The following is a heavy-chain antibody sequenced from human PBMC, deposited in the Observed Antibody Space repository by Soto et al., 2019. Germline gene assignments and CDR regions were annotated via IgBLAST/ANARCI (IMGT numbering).Heavy chain of an antibody. CDR3: AKETYGSGTGAFDI. V-gene: IGHV3-9*01. J-gene: IGHJ3*02. Sequence: EVQLVESGGGLVQPGRSLRLSCAASGFTFDDYAMHWVRQAPGKGLEWVSGISWNSGSIGYADSVKGRFTISRDNAKNSLYLQMNRLRAEDTALYYCAKETYGSGTGAFDIWGQGTMVTVSS. D-gene: IGHD3-10*01. CDR1: GFTFDDYA. CDR2: ISWNSGSI.